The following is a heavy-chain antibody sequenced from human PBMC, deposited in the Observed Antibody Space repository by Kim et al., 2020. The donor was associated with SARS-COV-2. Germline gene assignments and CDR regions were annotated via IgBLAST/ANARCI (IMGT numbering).Heavy chain of an antibody. CDR3: ARDLGYYDSSGYFDH. D-gene: IGHD3-22*01. V-gene: IGHV3-30*01. Sequence: ADTVKGRYTLSRDGSKNTLYLQMNSLGAEDTALYYCARDLGYYDSSGYFDHWGQGTLVTVSS. J-gene: IGHJ4*02.